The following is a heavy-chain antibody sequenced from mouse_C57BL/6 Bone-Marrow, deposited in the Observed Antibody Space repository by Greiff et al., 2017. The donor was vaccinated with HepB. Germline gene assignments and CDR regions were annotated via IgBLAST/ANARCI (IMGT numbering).Heavy chain of an antibody. Sequence: DVKLQESGTVLARPGASVKMSCKTSGYTFTSYWMHWVKQRPGQGLEWIGAIYPGNSDTSYNQKFKGKAKLTAVTSASTAYMELSSLTNEDSAVYYCTRWGYYYGSSSFAMDYWGQGTSVTVSS. V-gene: IGHV1-5*01. D-gene: IGHD1-1*01. CDR2: IYPGNSDT. CDR3: TRWGYYYGSSSFAMDY. J-gene: IGHJ4*01. CDR1: GYTFTSYW.